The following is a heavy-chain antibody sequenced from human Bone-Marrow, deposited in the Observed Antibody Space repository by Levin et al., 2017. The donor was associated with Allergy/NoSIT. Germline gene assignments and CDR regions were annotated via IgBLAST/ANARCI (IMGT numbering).Heavy chain of an antibody. CDR2: ISSDGSKE. J-gene: IGHJ4*02. CDR3: AREKVTMMVEIIESSFDF. CDR1: EFTFSTYA. V-gene: IGHV3-30-3*01. D-gene: IGHD3-22*01. Sequence: GESLKISCAASEFTFSTYAMHWVRQAPVKGLEWVAVISSDGSKEHYADSVKGRFTISRDNSKNTLYLQMNSLRREDTAMYYCAREKVTMMVEIIESSFDFWGQGTLVTVSS.